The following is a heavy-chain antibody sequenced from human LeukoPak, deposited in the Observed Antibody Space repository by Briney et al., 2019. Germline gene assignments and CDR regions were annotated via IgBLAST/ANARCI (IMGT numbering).Heavy chain of an antibody. D-gene: IGHD3-22*01. CDR2: ISSSSGYI. J-gene: IGHJ6*03. V-gene: IGHV3-21*01. CDR3: ARERDYYDSGGPYMDV. Sequence: GGSLRLSCAASGFTFSSYSMNWVRQAPGKGLEWVSSISSSSGYIYYADSMEGRFTISRDSAKNSLYLQMNSLRAEDTAVYYCARERDYYDSGGPYMDVWGKGTTVTVSS. CDR1: GFTFSSYS.